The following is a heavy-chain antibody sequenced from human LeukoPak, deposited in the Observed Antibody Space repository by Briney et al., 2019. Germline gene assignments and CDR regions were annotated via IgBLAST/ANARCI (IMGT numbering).Heavy chain of an antibody. Sequence: GGSLRLSCAASGFTFINYAMTWVRQAPGKGLEWVSAISGSGDSTFNADSVKGRFTISRDNSKNTLYLQMNSLRAEDTAVYYCARERYFDYWGQGTLVTVSS. CDR2: ISGSGDST. J-gene: IGHJ4*02. V-gene: IGHV3-23*01. CDR1: GFTFINYA. CDR3: ARERYFDY.